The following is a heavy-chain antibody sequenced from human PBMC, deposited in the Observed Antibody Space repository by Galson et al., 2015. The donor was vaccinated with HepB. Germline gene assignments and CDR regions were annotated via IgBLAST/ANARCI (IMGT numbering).Heavy chain of an antibody. J-gene: IGHJ3*02. Sequence: ETLSLTCTVSGGSISSYYWSWIRQPPGKGLEWIGYIYYSGSTNYNPSLKSRVTISVDTSKNQFSLKLSSVTAADTAVYYCARVYDYVWGSYRWGLDAFDIWGQGTMVTVSS. CDR3: ARVYDYVWGSYRWGLDAFDI. D-gene: IGHD3-16*02. V-gene: IGHV4-59*01. CDR1: GGSISSYY. CDR2: IYYSGST.